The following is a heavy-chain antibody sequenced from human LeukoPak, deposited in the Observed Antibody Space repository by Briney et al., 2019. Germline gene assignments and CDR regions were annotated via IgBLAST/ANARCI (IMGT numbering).Heavy chain of an antibody. Sequence: GRSLTLSCAASGFTFSSYVMHWVRQAPGKGLDLVAVISYYESNKYYADSVKGRFTISRDNSKNTLYLQMNSLRAEDTAVYYCATDSPDPELRYFDFNFAYWGQGTLVTVSS. J-gene: IGHJ4*02. CDR1: GFTFSSYV. CDR3: ATDSPDPELRYFDFNFAY. CDR2: ISYYESNK. D-gene: IGHD3-9*01. V-gene: IGHV3-30-3*01.